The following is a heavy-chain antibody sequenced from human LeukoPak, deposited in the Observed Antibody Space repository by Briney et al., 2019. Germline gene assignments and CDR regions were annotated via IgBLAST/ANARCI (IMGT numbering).Heavy chain of an antibody. J-gene: IGHJ5*02. Sequence: SETLSLTCAVYGGSFSGYYWSWIRQPPGKGLGWIGEINHSGSTNYNPSLKSRVTISVDTSKNQFSLKLSSVTAADTAVYYCARVLGYDFWSGYPKSNWFDPWGQGTLVTVSS. CDR1: GGSFSGYY. CDR3: ARVLGYDFWSGYPKSNWFDP. D-gene: IGHD3-3*01. V-gene: IGHV4-34*01. CDR2: INHSGST.